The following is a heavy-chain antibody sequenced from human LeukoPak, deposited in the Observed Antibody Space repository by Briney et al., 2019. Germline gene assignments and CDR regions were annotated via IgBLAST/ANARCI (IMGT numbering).Heavy chain of an antibody. CDR3: AKGEDTSTWTFDH. V-gene: IGHV3-33*06. CDR2: IWSDGSNE. J-gene: IGHJ4*02. CDR1: GFTFSSYS. D-gene: IGHD6-13*01. Sequence: GGSLRLSCAASGFTFSSYSMNWVRQAPGKGLEWVAVIWSDGSNEFYADSVKGRFTISRDNSKNTLYLQMNSLRAEDTAVYYCAKGEDTSTWTFDHWGQGTLVTVSS.